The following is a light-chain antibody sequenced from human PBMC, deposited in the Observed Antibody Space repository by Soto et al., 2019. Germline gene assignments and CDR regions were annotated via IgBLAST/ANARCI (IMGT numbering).Light chain of an antibody. V-gene: IGLV1-44*01. CDR3: ATWDDSLDVCV. CDR1: NSNIGSNT. CDR2: SNI. J-gene: IGLJ3*02. Sequence: QSVLTQPPSASGTPGQGVTISCSGSNSNIGSNTVNWYQQIPGTAPKLLIYSNIQRPSGVPARFSGSKSGTSASLAISGLQSEDEADYYCATWDDSLDVCVFGGGTKLTVL.